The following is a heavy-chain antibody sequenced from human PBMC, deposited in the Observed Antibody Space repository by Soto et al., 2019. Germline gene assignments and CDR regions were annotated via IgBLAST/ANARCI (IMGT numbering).Heavy chain of an antibody. CDR1: GFSFSGSA. J-gene: IGHJ4*02. D-gene: IGHD3-22*01. CDR2: IRGKVNNYAT. V-gene: IGHV3-73*01. CDR3: TRHPPSYYDSNGYFDY. Sequence: ELQLVESGGGLVQPGGSLKLSCSASGFSFSGSAIHWVRQASGKGLEWVARIRGKVNNYATTCAVSVRGRFTISRDDSKNTAYLQMDSLKTEDTAVYYCTRHPPSYYDSNGYFDYWGQGTVVTVSS.